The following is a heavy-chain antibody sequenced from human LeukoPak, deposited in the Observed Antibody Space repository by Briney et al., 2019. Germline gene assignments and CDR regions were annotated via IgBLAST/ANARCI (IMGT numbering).Heavy chain of an antibody. CDR1: GGTFSSYA. Sequence: SVKVSCKASGGTFSSYAISWVRQAPGQGLEWMGRIIPILGIANYAQKFQGRVTITADKSTSTAYMELSSLRSEDTAVYYCARTSAVITNLGGFDYWGQGTLVTVSS. CDR3: ARTSAVITNLGGFDY. D-gene: IGHD3-22*01. CDR2: IIPILGIA. J-gene: IGHJ4*02. V-gene: IGHV1-69*04.